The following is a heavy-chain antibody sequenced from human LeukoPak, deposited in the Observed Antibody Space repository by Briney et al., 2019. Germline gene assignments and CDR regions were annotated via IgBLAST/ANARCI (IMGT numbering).Heavy chain of an antibody. Sequence: GGSLRLSCAASGFTFSSYGMHWVRQAPGKGLEWVAFIRYDGSNKYYADSVKGRFTISRDNSKNTLYLQMNSLRAEDTAVYYCAREYYDIFDYWGQGTLVTVSS. J-gene: IGHJ4*02. D-gene: IGHD3-9*01. CDR2: IRYDGSNK. CDR3: AREYYDIFDY. V-gene: IGHV3-30*02. CDR1: GFTFSSYG.